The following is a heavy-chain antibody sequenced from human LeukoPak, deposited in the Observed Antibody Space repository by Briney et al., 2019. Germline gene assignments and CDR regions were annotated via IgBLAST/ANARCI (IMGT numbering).Heavy chain of an antibody. CDR3: ARRVRDSSGYYYFDY. J-gene: IGHJ4*02. CDR2: INWNGGST. D-gene: IGHD3-22*01. Sequence: GGSLRLSCAASGFTFDDYGMSWVRQAPGKGLEWVSGINWNGGSTGYADSVKGRFTISRDNAKNSLYLQMNSLRAEDTALYYCARRVRDSSGYYYFDYWGQGTLVTVSS. CDR1: GFTFDDYG. V-gene: IGHV3-20*04.